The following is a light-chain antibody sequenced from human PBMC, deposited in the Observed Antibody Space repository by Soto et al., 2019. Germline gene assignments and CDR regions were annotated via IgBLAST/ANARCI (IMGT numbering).Light chain of an antibody. CDR2: AAS. V-gene: IGKV1-9*01. CDR3: QQRNSYPRIT. CDR1: QGINSY. Sequence: DIQLTQSPSFLSASVGDRVTITCRAGQGINSYLAWYQQKPGKAPKLLIYAASTLQSGVPSRFSGSGSGTEFTLTISSLQPEDVATYYCQQRNSYPRITFGQGTRLEMK. J-gene: IGKJ5*01.